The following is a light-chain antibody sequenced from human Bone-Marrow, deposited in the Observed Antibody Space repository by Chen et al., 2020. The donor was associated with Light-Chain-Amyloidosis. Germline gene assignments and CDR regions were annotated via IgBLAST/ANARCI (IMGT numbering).Light chain of an antibody. J-gene: IGLJ1*01. Sequence: QSALTQPASVSGSPGQSITISCTGTSSDVGGDNHVSWYQQHPDKAPKRMIYEVTNRPSWVPDRVSGSKSDNTASLTISGLQTEGEADYFCSSYTITNTLVFGSGTRVTVL. CDR3: SSYTITNTLV. V-gene: IGLV2-14*01. CDR2: EVT. CDR1: SSDVGGDNH.